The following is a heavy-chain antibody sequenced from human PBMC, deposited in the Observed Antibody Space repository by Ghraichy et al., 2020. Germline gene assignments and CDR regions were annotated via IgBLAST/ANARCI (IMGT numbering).Heavy chain of an antibody. Sequence: SETLSLTCTVSGGSISSYYWSWIRQPPGKGLEWIGYIYYSGSTNYNPSLKSRVTISVDTSKNQFSLKLSSVTAADTAVYYCARGQYYDSSGYYIFDYWGQGTLVTVSS. CDR1: GGSISSYY. CDR2: IYYSGST. J-gene: IGHJ4*02. CDR3: ARGQYYDSSGYYIFDY. V-gene: IGHV4-59*01. D-gene: IGHD3-22*01.